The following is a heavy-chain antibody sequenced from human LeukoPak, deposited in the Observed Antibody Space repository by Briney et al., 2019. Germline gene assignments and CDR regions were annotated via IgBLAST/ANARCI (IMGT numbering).Heavy chain of an antibody. CDR1: GYTFTSYG. Sequence: ASVKVSCKASGYTFTSYGINWARQAPGQGLEWMGWISTYNGYTNYAQNLQGRVTMTTDTSASTVYLELRSLRSDDTAVYYCARTPPPTIVGAHYFDYWGQGTLVTVSS. J-gene: IGHJ4*02. D-gene: IGHD1-26*01. CDR3: ARTPPPTIVGAHYFDY. CDR2: ISTYNGYT. V-gene: IGHV1-18*01.